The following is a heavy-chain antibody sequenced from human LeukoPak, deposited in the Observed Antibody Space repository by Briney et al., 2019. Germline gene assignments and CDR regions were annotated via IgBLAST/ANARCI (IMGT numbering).Heavy chain of an antibody. Sequence: GGSLRLSCAASGFTFSNYWMSWVRQAPGKGLEWVANIKQDGSETYYVDSVEGRFTISGDNAKNSLFLQMNSLTAEDAAVYYCARKGGTRGPLNYWGQGTLVTVSS. D-gene: IGHD2-8*01. J-gene: IGHJ4*02. CDR2: IKQDGSET. CDR3: ARKGGTRGPLNY. CDR1: GFTFSNYW. V-gene: IGHV3-7*01.